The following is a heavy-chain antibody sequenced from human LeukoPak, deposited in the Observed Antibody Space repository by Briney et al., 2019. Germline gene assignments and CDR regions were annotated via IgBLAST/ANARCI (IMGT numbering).Heavy chain of an antibody. CDR3: AKDSSSSNYYYGLDV. CDR2: ISYDGANK. D-gene: IGHD6-13*01. CDR1: GFPFRSYG. Sequence: GRSLRLSCAASGFPFRSYGMHWVRQAPGKGLEWVAFISYDGANKYYADSAKGRFTISRDNSKNTLYVQMNSLRGDDTGMYFCAKDSSSSNYYYGLDVWGQGTTVTVSS. V-gene: IGHV3-30*18. J-gene: IGHJ6*02.